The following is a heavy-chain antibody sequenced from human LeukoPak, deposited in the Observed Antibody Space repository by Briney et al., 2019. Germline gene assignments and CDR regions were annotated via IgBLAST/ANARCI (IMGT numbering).Heavy chain of an antibody. Sequence: GGSLRLSCAASGFTFSSYAMSWVRQAPGKGLEWVSAISGSGGSTYYADSVKGRFTISRDNSKNTLYLQMNSLRAEDTAVYYCARGNWGYCSSTSCWGYYMDVWGKGTTVTV. CDR3: ARGNWGYCSSTSCWGYYMDV. D-gene: IGHD2-2*01. V-gene: IGHV3-23*01. CDR2: ISGSGGST. CDR1: GFTFSSYA. J-gene: IGHJ6*03.